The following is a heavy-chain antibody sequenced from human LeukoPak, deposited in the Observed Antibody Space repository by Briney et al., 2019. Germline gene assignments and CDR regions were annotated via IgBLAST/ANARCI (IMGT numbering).Heavy chain of an antibody. CDR3: ARKRVVKHRGAFDI. D-gene: IGHD3-22*01. V-gene: IGHV4-34*01. J-gene: IGHJ3*02. CDR2: INHSGST. Sequence: PETLSLTCAVYGGSFSGYYWSWIRQPPGKGLERIGEINHSGSTNYNPSLKSRVTISVDTSKNQFSLKLSSVTAADTAVYYCARKRVVKHRGAFDIWGQGTMVTVSS. CDR1: GGSFSGYY.